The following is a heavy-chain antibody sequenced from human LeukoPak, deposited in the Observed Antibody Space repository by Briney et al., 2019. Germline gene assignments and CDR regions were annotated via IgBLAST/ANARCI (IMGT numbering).Heavy chain of an antibody. D-gene: IGHD1-26*01. CDR3: ARVSPSGSYRSPNDY. CDR1: GYTFTSYG. J-gene: IGHJ4*02. V-gene: IGHV1-18*01. Sequence: GASVKVSCKASGYTFTSYGISWVRQAPGQGLEWMGWISAYNGNTNYAQKLQGRVTMTTDTSTSTAYMELRSLRSDDTAVYYCARVSPSGSYRSPNDYWGQGTLVTVSS. CDR2: ISAYNGNT.